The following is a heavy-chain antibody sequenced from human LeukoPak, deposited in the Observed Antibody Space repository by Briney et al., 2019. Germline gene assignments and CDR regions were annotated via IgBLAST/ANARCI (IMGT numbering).Heavy chain of an antibody. CDR1: GFTVSSNY. D-gene: IGHD3-22*01. Sequence: GGSLRLSCAASGFTVSSNYMSWVRQAPGKGLEWVSVIYSGGSTYYADSVKGRFTIFRDNSKNTLYLQMNSLRAEDTAVYYCATRNYDSSGYYHFYYYYYMDVWGKGTTVTISS. CDR2: IYSGGST. V-gene: IGHV3-66*01. J-gene: IGHJ6*03. CDR3: ATRNYDSSGYYHFYYYYYMDV.